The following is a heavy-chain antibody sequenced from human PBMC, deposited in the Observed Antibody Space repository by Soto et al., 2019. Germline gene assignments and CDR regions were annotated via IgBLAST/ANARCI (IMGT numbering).Heavy chain of an antibody. CDR2: INPNSGGT. Sequence: QVQLVQSGAEVKKPGASVKVSCKASGYTFTGYYMHWVRQAPGQGLEWMGWINPNSGGTNYAQKFQGWVTMTRDTSISTAYMELSRLRSDDTAVYCCARSRRSVVNVGYGMDVWGQGTTVTVSS. J-gene: IGHJ6*02. CDR3: ARSRRSVVNVGYGMDV. D-gene: IGHD2-2*01. V-gene: IGHV1-2*04. CDR1: GYTFTGYY.